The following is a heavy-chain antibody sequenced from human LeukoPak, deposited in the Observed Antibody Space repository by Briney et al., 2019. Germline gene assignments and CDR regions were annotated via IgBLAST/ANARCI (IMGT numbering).Heavy chain of an antibody. Sequence: ASVKVSCKASGYTFTRYGMSWVRQAPGQGLEWMGIINPSGGSTSYAHKFQGRVTLTRDMSTSTVYMELSSLRSEDTAVYYCARDLVNYYDSSGYYPRGDRRYFDLWGRGTLVTVSS. V-gene: IGHV1-46*01. J-gene: IGHJ2*01. CDR1: GYTFTRYG. CDR3: ARDLVNYYDSSGYYPRGDRRYFDL. CDR2: INPSGGST. D-gene: IGHD3-22*01.